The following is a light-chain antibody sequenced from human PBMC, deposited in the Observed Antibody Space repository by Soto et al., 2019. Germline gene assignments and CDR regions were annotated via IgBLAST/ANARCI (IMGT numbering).Light chain of an antibody. CDR3: YQYYGIPRT. CDR1: QSVLDRSNNKNY. Sequence: DIVMTQSPDSLAVSLGERATINCKSSQSVLDRSNNKNYLAWYQQKPGQPPNLVIYWASTRESGVPDRFSGSGSVTDFTLTISSLQAEDGAVYFCYQYYGIPRTFGQGTKVEIK. CDR2: WAS. J-gene: IGKJ1*01. V-gene: IGKV4-1*01.